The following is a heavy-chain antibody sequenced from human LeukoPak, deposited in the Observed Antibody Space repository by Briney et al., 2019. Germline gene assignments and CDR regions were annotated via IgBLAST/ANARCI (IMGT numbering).Heavy chain of an antibody. V-gene: IGHV3-7*01. Sequence: GGSLRLSCAASGFTFSSYAMSWVRQAPGKGLEWVANIKEDGSEKYYVDSVRGRFTISRDNAKNSLYLQMNSLRAEDSAVYYCARYHWNDVAYWGQGTLVTVSS. CDR3: ARYHWNDVAY. CDR1: GFTFSSYA. J-gene: IGHJ4*02. CDR2: IKEDGSEK. D-gene: IGHD1-1*01.